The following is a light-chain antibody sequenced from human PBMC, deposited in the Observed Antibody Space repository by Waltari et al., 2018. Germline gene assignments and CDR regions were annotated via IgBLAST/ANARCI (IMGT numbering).Light chain of an antibody. V-gene: IGLV3-19*01. J-gene: IGLJ3*02. CDR2: GKN. Sequence: SSELTQDPAVSVALGQTVRITCQGDSLRSYYASWYQQKPGQAPVLVIYGKNNRPTGIPVRFSGSSSGKTASLTITGAQAEDEADYYCNARDSSGNHWVFGGGTKLTVL. CDR1: SLRSYY. CDR3: NARDSSGNHWV.